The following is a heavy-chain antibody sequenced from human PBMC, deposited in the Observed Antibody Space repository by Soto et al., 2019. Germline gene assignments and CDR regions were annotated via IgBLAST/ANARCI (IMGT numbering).Heavy chain of an antibody. CDR2: IIPIFGTA. CDR3: ASIDSSGYYPRSYYYGMDV. V-gene: IGHV1-69*13. Sequence: SVKVSCKASGGTFSSYAISWVRQAPGQGLEWMRGIIPIFGTANYAQKFQGRVTITADESTSTAYMELSSLRSEDTAVYYCASIDSSGYYPRSYYYGMDVWGQGTTVTVSS. D-gene: IGHD3-22*01. J-gene: IGHJ6*02. CDR1: GGTFSSYA.